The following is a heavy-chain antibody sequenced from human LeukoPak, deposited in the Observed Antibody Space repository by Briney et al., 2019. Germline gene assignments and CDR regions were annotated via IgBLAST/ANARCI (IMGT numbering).Heavy chain of an antibody. Sequence: PGGSLRLSCVASTLTFSSYWMTWVRQAPGKGLEWVANIKGDGSEEYYVDSVKGRFTISRDNAKNSLYLQMDSLRAEDTAVYYCARDPYTSFFGAFDIWGQGTMVTVSS. CDR2: IKGDGSEE. J-gene: IGHJ3*02. D-gene: IGHD2-2*01. CDR3: ARDPYTSFFGAFDI. V-gene: IGHV3-7*04. CDR1: TLTFSSYW.